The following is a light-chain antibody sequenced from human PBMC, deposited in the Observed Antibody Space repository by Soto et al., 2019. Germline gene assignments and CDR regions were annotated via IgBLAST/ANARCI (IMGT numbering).Light chain of an antibody. J-gene: IGKJ2*01. V-gene: IGKV3-11*01. CDR2: DAS. CDR3: QQRTNWPPT. CDR1: QRVSNY. Sequence: PGERATLSCRASQRVSNYLAWYQQKPGQAPRLLIHDASNRATGIPARFSGSGSGTDFALTISSLEPEDFAVDYCQQRTNWPPTFGQGTKLEIK.